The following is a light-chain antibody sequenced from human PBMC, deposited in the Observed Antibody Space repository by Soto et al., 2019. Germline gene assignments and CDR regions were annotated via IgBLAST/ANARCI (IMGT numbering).Light chain of an antibody. CDR3: AAWDDSLNGPV. CDR1: SSDVAAYNF. J-gene: IGLJ2*01. Sequence: QSALTQPASVSGSPGQSITISCTGTSSDVAAYNFVSWYQQHPGEVPKLMIYEVIKRPSGVPDRFSGSKSGTSASLAISGLQSEDEADYYCAAWDDSLNGPVFGGGTKLTVL. CDR2: EVI. V-gene: IGLV2-14*03.